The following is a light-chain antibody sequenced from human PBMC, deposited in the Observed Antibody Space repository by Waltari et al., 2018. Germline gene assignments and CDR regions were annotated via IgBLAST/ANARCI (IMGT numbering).Light chain of an antibody. CDR3: QSYDGALSAWV. CDR2: EKT. V-gene: IGLV1-40*01. Sequence: QSVLTQPPSVSGAPGQRVTISCTGSSAHLGNYNVQWYQQLPGRAPKLLIYEKTKRPSGISDRFSGSQSGTSGSLTITGLQAEDEADYYCQSYDGALSAWVFGGGTRLTVL. CDR1: SAHLGNYN. J-gene: IGLJ3*02.